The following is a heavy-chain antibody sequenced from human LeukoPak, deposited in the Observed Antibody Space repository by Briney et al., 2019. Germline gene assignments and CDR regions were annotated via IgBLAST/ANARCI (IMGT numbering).Heavy chain of an antibody. Sequence: ASVKVSCKASGGTFSSYAISWVRQAPGQGLEWMGWISAYNGNTNYAQKLQGRVTMTTDTSTSTAYMELRSLRSDDTAVYYCARVPVGAILFDYWGQGTLVTVSS. CDR1: GGTFSSYA. CDR3: ARVPVGAILFDY. J-gene: IGHJ4*02. CDR2: ISAYNGNT. D-gene: IGHD1-26*01. V-gene: IGHV1-18*01.